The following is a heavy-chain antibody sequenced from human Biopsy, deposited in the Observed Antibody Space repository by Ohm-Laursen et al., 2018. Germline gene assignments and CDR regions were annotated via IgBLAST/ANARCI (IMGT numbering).Heavy chain of an antibody. D-gene: IGHD3/OR15-3a*01. Sequence: SLRLSCSASGFTFTNYTMNWVRQAPGRGLEWVSSISSGSSYIYYADSVKGRFTISRDNAKKSLYLQMNSLRAEDMAVYYCARDGDYSVGLGYFDFWGQGTLVTVSS. J-gene: IGHJ4*02. CDR1: GFTFTNYT. CDR3: ARDGDYSVGLGYFDF. V-gene: IGHV3-21*01. CDR2: ISSGSSYI.